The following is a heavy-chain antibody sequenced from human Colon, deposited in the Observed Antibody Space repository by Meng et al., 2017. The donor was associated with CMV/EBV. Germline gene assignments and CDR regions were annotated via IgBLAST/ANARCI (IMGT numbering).Heavy chain of an antibody. Sequence: GESLKISCAASGFTFSSYWMHWVRQAPGKGLVWVSRINSDGSSTSYADSVKGRFTISRDNSKNTLYLQMNSLRAEDTAVYYCAKVYSSGWYFLDYWGQGTLVTVSS. CDR3: AKVYSSGWYFLDY. D-gene: IGHD6-19*01. V-gene: IGHV3-74*01. CDR2: INSDGSST. CDR1: GFTFSSYW. J-gene: IGHJ4*02.